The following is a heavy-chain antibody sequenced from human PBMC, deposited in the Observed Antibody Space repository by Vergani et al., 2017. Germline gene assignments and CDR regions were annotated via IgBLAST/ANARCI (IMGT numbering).Heavy chain of an antibody. Sequence: QVQLQESGPGLVKPSQTLSLTCIVSGASISSSGDYWSWIRQHPGKGLEWIGYIYYSGNTYYNPSLKTRLTISVDTSKNQFSLKLSSVTAADTAVYYCARAIGCSTTSCYWAPRYYYYMDVWGKGTTVTVSS. J-gene: IGHJ6*03. CDR1: GASISSSGDY. V-gene: IGHV4-31*03. CDR3: ARAIGCSTTSCYWAPRYYYYMDV. D-gene: IGHD2-2*01. CDR2: IYYSGNT.